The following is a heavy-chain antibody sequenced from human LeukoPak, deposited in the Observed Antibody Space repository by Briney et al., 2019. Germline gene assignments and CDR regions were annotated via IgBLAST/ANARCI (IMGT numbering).Heavy chain of an antibody. V-gene: IGHV3-15*07. CDR2: IKSKADGTTI. D-gene: IGHD1-20*01. J-gene: IGHJ4*02. CDR1: GFTFTNAW. CDR3: STLTSRGLSDS. Sequence: KPGGSLRLSCAASGFTFTNAWMNWVRHAPREGLEWVGRIKSKADGTTIDYAAPVKGRFTFSRDDSKNMLYLQMNSLKSEDTAVYYCSTLTSRGLSDSGGQGTRVTVSS.